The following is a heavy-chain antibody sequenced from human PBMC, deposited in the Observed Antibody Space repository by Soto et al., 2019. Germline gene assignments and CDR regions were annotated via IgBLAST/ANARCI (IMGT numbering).Heavy chain of an antibody. D-gene: IGHD3-10*01. V-gene: IGHV4-30-2*01. CDR3: ARGHFSTMVRGLEHNDY. CDR1: GGSISSGGYS. CDR2: IYHSGST. J-gene: IGHJ4*02. Sequence: PSETLSLTCAVSGGSISSGGYSWSWIRQPPGKGLEWIGYIYHSGSTYYNPSLKSRVTISVDTSKNQFSLKLSSVTAADTAVYYCARGHFSTMVRGLEHNDYWGQGTLVTVSS.